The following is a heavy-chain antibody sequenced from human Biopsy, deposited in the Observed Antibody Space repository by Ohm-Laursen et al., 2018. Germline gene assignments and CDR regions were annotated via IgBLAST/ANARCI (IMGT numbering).Heavy chain of an antibody. J-gene: IGHJ6*02. Sequence: SVKVSCKASGDTFNKYGIFWVRQAPGQGLEWMGRIIPIVDIVNYAQRFQGRVTMTADKSTSTAYLDLSSLISEDTAVYYCARDGSGSGYYGMDVRGQGTTVTVSS. CDR2: IIPIVDIV. CDR1: GDTFNKYG. V-gene: IGHV1-69*04. D-gene: IGHD3-10*01. CDR3: ARDGSGSGYYGMDV.